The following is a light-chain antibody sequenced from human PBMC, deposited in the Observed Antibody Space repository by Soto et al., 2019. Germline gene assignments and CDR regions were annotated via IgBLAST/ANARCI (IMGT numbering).Light chain of an antibody. CDR2: GAS. J-gene: IGKJ1*01. CDR3: QQYNNWPPRT. Sequence: EIVMTQSPATLSVSPGERATLSCRASQSVNSNLAWYQQKPGQAPRLLIYGASTRATGIPARFSGSVSGTEFTLTISSLQSEDFAVYYCQQYNNWPPRTFGQGTKVEIK. V-gene: IGKV3-15*01. CDR1: QSVNSN.